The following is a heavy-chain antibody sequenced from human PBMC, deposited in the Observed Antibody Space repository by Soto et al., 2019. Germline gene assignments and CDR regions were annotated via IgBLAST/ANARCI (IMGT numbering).Heavy chain of an antibody. Sequence: PGESLDTYCQGPGYRFPRYWFGWVLQMPAKGLEWMGIIYPGDSDSRYSPSFQGQVTTAADKSISTAYLQWSSLKASDTAKYYCARSAGSSGYYYYFDYWGQGTLVTVSS. CDR1: GYRFPRYW. CDR2: IYPGDSDS. J-gene: IGHJ4*02. CDR3: ARSAGSSGYYYYFDY. V-gene: IGHV5-51*01. D-gene: IGHD3-22*01.